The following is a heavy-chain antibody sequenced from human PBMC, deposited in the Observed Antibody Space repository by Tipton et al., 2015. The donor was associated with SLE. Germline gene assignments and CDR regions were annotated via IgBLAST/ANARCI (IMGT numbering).Heavy chain of an antibody. J-gene: IGHJ4*02. V-gene: IGHV4-59*12. D-gene: IGHD6-13*01. CDR1: GGSISSYY. CDR3: ARRESSSLDY. CDR2: IYHSGST. Sequence: GSLRLSCTVSGGSISSYYWSWIRQPPGKGLEWIGEIYHSGSTNYNPSLKSRVTISVDKSKNQFSLKLSSVTAADTAVYYCARRESSSLDYWGQGTLVTVSS.